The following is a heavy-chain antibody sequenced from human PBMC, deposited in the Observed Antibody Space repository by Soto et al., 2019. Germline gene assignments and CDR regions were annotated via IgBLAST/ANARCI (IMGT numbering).Heavy chain of an antibody. CDR1: GFTFSSYA. CDR2: ISISGGSI. J-gene: IGHJ4*02. CDR3: ARRLGSSSQAVDY. Sequence: PGGSLRLSCAVSGFTFSSYAMSWVRQAPGKGLEWVSYISISGGSIYYADSVKGRFTISRGNSKNSLYLQMNSLRAEDTAVYYCARRLGSSSQAVDYWGQGTLVTVSS. V-gene: IGHV3-48*01. D-gene: IGHD6-6*01.